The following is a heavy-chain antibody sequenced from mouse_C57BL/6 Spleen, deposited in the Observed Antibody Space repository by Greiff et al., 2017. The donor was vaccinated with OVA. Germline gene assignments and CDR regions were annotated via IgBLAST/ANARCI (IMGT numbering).Heavy chain of an antibody. D-gene: IGHD1-1*01. CDR1: GFSLTSYG. CDR3: ARQNYCSSYCYFDV. V-gene: IGHV2-6-1*01. CDR2: IWSDGST. Sequence: VKVVESGPGLVAPSQSLSLTCTVSGFSLTSYGVHWVRQPPGKGLEWLVVIWSDGSTTYNSALTSRMSISTDNSKSQVFLKMNSPQTDDTAMYYCARQNYCSSYCYFDVWGTGTTVTVSS. J-gene: IGHJ1*03.